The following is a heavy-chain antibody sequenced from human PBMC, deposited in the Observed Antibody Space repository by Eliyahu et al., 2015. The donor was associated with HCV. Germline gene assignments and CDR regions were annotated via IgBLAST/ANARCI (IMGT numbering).Heavy chain of an antibody. CDR3: ARVLLWFGNESPGAFDY. CDR2: IYSGGST. D-gene: IGHD3-10*01. J-gene: IGHJ4*02. Sequence: EVQLVESGGGLIQPGGSLRLSCAASGFTVSSNYMSWVRQAPGKGLEWLSVIYSGGSTYYADSVKGRFTISRDNSKNTLYLQMNSLRAEDTAVYYCARVLLWFGNESPGAFDYWGQGTLVTVSS. V-gene: IGHV3-53*01. CDR1: GFTVSSNY.